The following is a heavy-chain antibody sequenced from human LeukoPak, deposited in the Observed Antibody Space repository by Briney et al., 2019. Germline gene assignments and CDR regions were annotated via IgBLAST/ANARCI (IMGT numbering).Heavy chain of an antibody. D-gene: IGHD5-24*01. Sequence: ASVKVSCKASGGTFSSYAISWVRQAPGQGLEWMGGIIPIFGTANYAQKFQGRVTITTDESTSTAYMELSSLRSEDTAVYYCARAFQDGYNGLSLDYWGQGTLVTVSS. CDR1: GGTFSSYA. V-gene: IGHV1-69*05. J-gene: IGHJ4*02. CDR2: IIPIFGTA. CDR3: ARAFQDGYNGLSLDY.